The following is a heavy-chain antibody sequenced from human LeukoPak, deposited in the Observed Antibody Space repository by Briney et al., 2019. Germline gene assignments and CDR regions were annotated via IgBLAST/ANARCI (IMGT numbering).Heavy chain of an antibody. Sequence: GGSLRLSCAASGFTFSSYGMSWVRQAPGKGLEWVSAISGSGGSTYYADSVKGRFTISRDNSKNTLYLQMNSLRAEDTAVYYCAKDRIRYCSSTSCSASGFDYWGQGTLVTVSS. V-gene: IGHV3-23*01. CDR1: GFTFSSYG. J-gene: IGHJ4*02. CDR2: ISGSGGST. D-gene: IGHD2-2*01. CDR3: AKDRIRYCSSTSCSASGFDY.